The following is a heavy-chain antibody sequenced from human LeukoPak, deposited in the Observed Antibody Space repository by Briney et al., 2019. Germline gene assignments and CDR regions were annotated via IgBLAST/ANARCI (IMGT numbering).Heavy chain of an antibody. CDR1: GYSFTTYW. J-gene: IGHJ4*02. D-gene: IGHD3-10*01. V-gene: IGHV5-51*04. Sequence: GEPLKFSCKGSGYSFTTYWSGWVGQMPGKGLEWMGVIHPDDADTRYSPSFPGPVPISVDNPIHTAYQQRNSPRASHTAIHYRARRYYHRSGPSTYFDSWGQGTLVTVPS. CDR2: IHPDDADT. CDR3: ARRYYHRSGPSTYFDS.